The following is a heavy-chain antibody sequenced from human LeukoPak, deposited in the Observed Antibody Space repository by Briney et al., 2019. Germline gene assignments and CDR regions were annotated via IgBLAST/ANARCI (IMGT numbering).Heavy chain of an antibody. D-gene: IGHD3-9*01. V-gene: IGHV4-34*01. CDR1: GGSFSGYY. J-gene: IGHJ4*02. CDR3: ARGRLRYFDWSFYY. Sequence: SETLSLTCAVYGGSFSGYYWSWIRQPPGKGLEWIGEINHSGSTNYNPSLKSRVTISVDTSKNQFSLKLSSVTAADTAVYYCARGRLRYFDWSFYYWGQGTLVTVSS. CDR2: INHSGST.